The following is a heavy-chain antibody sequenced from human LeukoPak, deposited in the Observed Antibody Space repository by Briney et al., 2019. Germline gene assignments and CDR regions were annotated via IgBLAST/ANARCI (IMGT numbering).Heavy chain of an antibody. CDR2: IYHSGST. Sequence: SGTLSLTCAVSGGSISSSNWWSWVRQPPGKGLEWIGEIYHSGSTNYNPSLKSRVTISVDKSKNQFSLKLSSVTAADTAVYSCARLPFNSGYEYFDYWGQGTLVTVSS. V-gene: IGHV4-4*02. CDR1: GGSISSSNW. J-gene: IGHJ4*02. CDR3: ARLPFNSGYEYFDY. D-gene: IGHD5-12*01.